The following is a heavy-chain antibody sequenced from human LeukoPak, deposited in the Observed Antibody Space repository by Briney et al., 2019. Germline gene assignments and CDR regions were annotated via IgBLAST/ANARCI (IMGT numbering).Heavy chain of an antibody. Sequence: ASVKVSCKASGYTFTSYYMHWVRQAPGQGLEWMGIINPSGGSTSYAQKFQGRVTMTRDTSTSTVYMELSSLRSEDTAVYYCARPSTYYDFWSGYPGAFDIWGQGTMVTVSS. D-gene: IGHD3-3*01. CDR2: INPSGGST. J-gene: IGHJ3*02. V-gene: IGHV1-46*01. CDR3: ARPSTYYDFWSGYPGAFDI. CDR1: GYTFTSYY.